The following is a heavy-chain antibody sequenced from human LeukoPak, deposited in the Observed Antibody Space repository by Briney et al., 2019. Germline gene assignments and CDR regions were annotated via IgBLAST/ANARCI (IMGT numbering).Heavy chain of an antibody. Sequence: GGSLRLSCTASGFTFSDYAMSWVRQAPGKGLEWVGFIRSKAYGGTTEYAASVKGRFTISRDDSKSIAYLQMNSLKTEDTAVYYCSKGSAGIAVAGRKGTPSYFDYWGQGTLVTVSA. CDR2: IRSKAYGGTT. V-gene: IGHV3-49*04. CDR3: SKGSAGIAVAGRKGTPSYFDY. J-gene: IGHJ4*02. D-gene: IGHD6-19*01. CDR1: GFTFSDYA.